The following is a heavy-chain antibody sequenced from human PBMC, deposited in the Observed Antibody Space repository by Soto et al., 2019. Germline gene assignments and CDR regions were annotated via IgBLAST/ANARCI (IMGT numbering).Heavy chain of an antibody. D-gene: IGHD2-21*02. CDR1: GGTFSSYT. CDR3: PRVQAVVPTAM. J-gene: IGHJ4*02. Sequence: QVQLVQSGAEVKKPGSSVKVSCKASGGTFSSYTISWVRQAPGQGLEWMGRIIPILGIANYAQKFQGRVTITAVKFTSTAYMALSSLRSCYSFVYSCPRVQAVVPTAMWGQGTLVTVSS. CDR2: IIPILGIA. V-gene: IGHV1-69*02.